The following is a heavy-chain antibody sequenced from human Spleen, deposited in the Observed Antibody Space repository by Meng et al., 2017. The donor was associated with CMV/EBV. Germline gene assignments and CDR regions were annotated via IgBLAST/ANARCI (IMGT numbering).Heavy chain of an antibody. CDR3: ARGGYCSSSCYTLNFDY. Sequence: GESLKISCAASGFTFSSYAMSWVHQAPGKGLEWVSVIYSGGSSTYYADSVKGRFTISRDNSKNTLYLQMNSLRAEDTAVYYCARGGYCSSSCYTLNFDYWGQGTLVTVSS. V-gene: IGHV3-23*03. CDR2: IYSGGSST. D-gene: IGHD2-2*02. CDR1: GFTFSSYA. J-gene: IGHJ4*02.